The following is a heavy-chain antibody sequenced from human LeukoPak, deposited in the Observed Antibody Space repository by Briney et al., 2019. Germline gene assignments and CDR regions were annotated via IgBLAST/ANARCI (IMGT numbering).Heavy chain of an antibody. CDR2: IYYSGVT. CDR3: ARGPHFWPRGAAFDY. Sequence: SETLSLTCTVSGGSISSSNYYWGWIRQPPGKGLEWIGTIYYSGVTYYNPSLRTRVTISVDTSKNQFSLKLSSVTAADTAVYYCARGPHFWPRGAAFDYWGQGTLVTVSS. D-gene: IGHD3-3*02. CDR1: GGSISSSNYY. J-gene: IGHJ4*02. V-gene: IGHV4-39*07.